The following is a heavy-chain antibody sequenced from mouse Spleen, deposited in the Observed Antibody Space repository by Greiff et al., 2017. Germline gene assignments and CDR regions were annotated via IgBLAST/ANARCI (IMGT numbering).Heavy chain of an antibody. J-gene: IGHJ4*01. CDR2: IDPANGNT. V-gene: IGHV14-3*02. D-gene: IGHD3-2*01. Sequence: EVQLQQSGAELVKPGASVKLSCTASGFNITDTYMHWVKQRPEQGLEWIGRIDPANGNTKYDPKFQGKATITADTSSNTAYLQLSSLTSEDTAVYYCASDSLGAMDYWGQGTSVTVSS. CDR1: GFNITDTY. CDR3: ASDSLGAMDY.